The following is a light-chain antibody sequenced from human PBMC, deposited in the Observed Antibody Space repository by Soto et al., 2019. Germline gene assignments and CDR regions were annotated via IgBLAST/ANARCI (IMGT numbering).Light chain of an antibody. CDR2: DAS. V-gene: IGKV3-11*01. CDR1: QSVSSY. Sequence: EIVLTQSPATLSLSPGERATLSCRASQSVSSYLAWYQQKPGQAHRLLIYDASNRTTGIPARFSGSGSGTDFTLTISSLEPEDLAVYYCQQRSNWPGFGGGTKVEIK. CDR3: QQRSNWPG. J-gene: IGKJ4*02.